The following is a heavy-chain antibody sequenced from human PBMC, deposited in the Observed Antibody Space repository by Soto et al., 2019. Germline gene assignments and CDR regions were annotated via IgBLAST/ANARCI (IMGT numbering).Heavy chain of an antibody. CDR2: IYYSGST. CDR1: GGSISSGDYY. D-gene: IGHD6-13*01. J-gene: IGHJ5*01. CDR3: ARENYSRTWRFDS. Sequence: SETLSLTCTVSGGSISSGDYYWSWIRQPPGKGLEWIGYIYYSGSTYYNPSLKSRVTISVDTSKNQFSLKLSSVTAADTAVYYCARENYSRTWRFDSWGQGILVTLSS. V-gene: IGHV4-30-4*01.